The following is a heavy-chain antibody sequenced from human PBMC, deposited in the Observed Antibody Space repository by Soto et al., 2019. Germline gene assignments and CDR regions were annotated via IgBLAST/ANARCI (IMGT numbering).Heavy chain of an antibody. Sequence: QVQLVQSGAEVKKPGASVKVSCKASGYTFTSYDINWVRQATGQGLEYLGWMNPNSGNTGYVQKFQGRVTLTRNTSISTAYMELSSLRSEDTAVYYCGRGIKYGHYSRWFDPWGQGTLVTVSS. J-gene: IGHJ5*02. CDR1: GYTFTSYD. V-gene: IGHV1-8*02. CDR2: MNPNSGNT. CDR3: GRGIKYGHYSRWFDP. D-gene: IGHD4-17*01.